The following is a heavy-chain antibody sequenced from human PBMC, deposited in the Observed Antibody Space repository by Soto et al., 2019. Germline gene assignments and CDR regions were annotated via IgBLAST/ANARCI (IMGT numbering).Heavy chain of an antibody. D-gene: IGHD4-4*01. CDR2: ISGSGGTT. CDR3: AKVAAFSKGYFDT. CDR1: GFTFSSYG. Sequence: GGSLRLSCAASGFTFSSYGMSWVRQAPGRGLDWVSAISGSGGTTYYADSVKGRFTISRDNSKNTLFLQMNSLRAEDTAIYYCAKVAAFSKGYFDTWGQGTLVTVSS. V-gene: IGHV3-23*01. J-gene: IGHJ4*02.